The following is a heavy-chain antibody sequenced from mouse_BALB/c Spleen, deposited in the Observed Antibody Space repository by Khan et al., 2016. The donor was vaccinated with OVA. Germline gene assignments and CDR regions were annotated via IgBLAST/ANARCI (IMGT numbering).Heavy chain of an antibody. J-gene: IGHJ3*01. V-gene: IGHV1-69*02. Sequence: VQLQQSGIELVRPGASVKLSCKASGYTFTNYWINWVKQRPGQGLEWIGNIYPSDSYTNYNQKFKDKATLTVDKSSSTAYMQLRSPTSEDSAVYYSTIDCVDGSSFAYWCQGTLVTVSA. CDR1: GYTFTNYW. D-gene: IGHD2-3*01. CDR3: TIDCVDGSSFAY. CDR2: IYPSDSYT.